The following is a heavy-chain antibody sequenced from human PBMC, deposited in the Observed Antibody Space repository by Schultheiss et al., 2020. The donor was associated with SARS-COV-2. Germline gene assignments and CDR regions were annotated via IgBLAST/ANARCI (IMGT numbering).Heavy chain of an antibody. J-gene: IGHJ4*02. CDR2: ISSSSSYI. CDR1: GFTFSIYA. CDR3: ARDRTYCSGGSCSRHFDY. V-gene: IGHV3-21*01. D-gene: IGHD2-15*01. Sequence: GGSLRLSCAASGFTFSIYAMHWVRQAPGKGLEWVSSISSSSSYIYYADSVKGRFTISRDNAKNSLYLQMNSLRAEDTAVYYCARDRTYCSGGSCSRHFDYWGQGTLVTVSS.